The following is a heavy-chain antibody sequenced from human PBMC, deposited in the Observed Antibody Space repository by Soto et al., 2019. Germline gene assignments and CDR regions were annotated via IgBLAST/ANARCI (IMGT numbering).Heavy chain of an antibody. Sequence: GGSLRLSCAASGFTFSSYAMSWVRQAPGKGLEWVSAISGSGGSTYYADSVKGRFTISRDNSKNTLYLQMNSLRAEDTAVYYCAKGITMVRGVIINDAFDIWGQGTMVTVSS. CDR1: GFTFSSYA. J-gene: IGHJ3*02. CDR2: ISGSGGST. D-gene: IGHD3-10*01. CDR3: AKGITMVRGVIINDAFDI. V-gene: IGHV3-23*01.